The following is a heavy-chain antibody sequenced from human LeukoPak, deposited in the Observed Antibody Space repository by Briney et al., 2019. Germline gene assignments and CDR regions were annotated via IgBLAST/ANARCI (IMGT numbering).Heavy chain of an antibody. CDR2: IYYSGST. CDR1: GGSISSYY. Sequence: SGTLSLTCTVSGGSISSYYWSWIRQPPGKGLEWIGYIYYSGSTNYNPSLKSRVTISVDTSKNQFSLKLSSVTAADTAVYYCARIAAEYYFDHWGQGTLVTVSS. J-gene: IGHJ4*02. V-gene: IGHV4-59*08. D-gene: IGHD2-21*01. CDR3: ARIAAEYYFDH.